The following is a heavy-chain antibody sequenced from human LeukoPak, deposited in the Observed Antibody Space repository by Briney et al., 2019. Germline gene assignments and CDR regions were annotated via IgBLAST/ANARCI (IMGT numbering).Heavy chain of an antibody. CDR3: AKDPAFDDFWWYFDY. Sequence: GGSLRLSCAASGFTFSSYAMHWVRQAPGKGLEWVSAISGSGGSTYYADSVKGRFTISRDNSKNTLYLQMNSLRAEDTAVYYCAKDPAFDDFWWYFDYWGQGTLVTVSS. CDR1: GFTFSSYA. V-gene: IGHV3-23*01. CDR2: ISGSGGST. J-gene: IGHJ4*02. D-gene: IGHD3-3*01.